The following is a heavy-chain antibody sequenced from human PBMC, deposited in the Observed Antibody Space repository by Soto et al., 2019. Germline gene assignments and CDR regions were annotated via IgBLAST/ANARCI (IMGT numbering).Heavy chain of an antibody. Sequence: VQLQESGPGLVKPSETLSLTCTVSGGSISSYYWSWIRQPPGKGLEWIGYIYYSGSTNYNPSLKSRVTISVDTSMSQFTLKLSSVTAADTAVYYCAREAGISACVWAAFVILGQGTMVTVSS. V-gene: IGHV4-59*01. CDR3: AREAGISACVWAAFVI. CDR1: GGSISSYY. D-gene: IGHD2-15*01. CDR2: IYYSGST. J-gene: IGHJ3*02.